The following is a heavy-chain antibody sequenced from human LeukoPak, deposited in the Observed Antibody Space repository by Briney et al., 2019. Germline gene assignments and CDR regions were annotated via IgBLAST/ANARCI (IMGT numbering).Heavy chain of an antibody. J-gene: IGHJ4*02. D-gene: IGHD5-24*01. CDR2: INSDGGST. Sequence: GGSLRLSCTASGFTFSSYWMHWVRQAPGKGLVWVSRINSDGGSTSYADSVKGRFTISRDNAKNTLYLQMNSLRAEDTAVYYCARKIQGMAPYYFDYWGQGTLVTVSS. V-gene: IGHV3-74*01. CDR1: GFTFSSYW. CDR3: ARKIQGMAPYYFDY.